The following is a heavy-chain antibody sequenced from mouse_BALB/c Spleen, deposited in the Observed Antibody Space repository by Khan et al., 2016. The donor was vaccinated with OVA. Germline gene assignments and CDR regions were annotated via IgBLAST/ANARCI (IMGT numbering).Heavy chain of an antibody. CDR1: GYTFTSYD. V-gene: IGHV1-85*01. Sequence: QVQLKESGAELVKPGASVKLSCKASGYTFTSYDINWVRQRPEQGLEWIGWMFTGDGSTKFNENFKGKATLTTDKSSSTAYMQLSRLTSEDSGAYFCARGGYGGFAYWGQGTLVTVSA. CDR3: ARGGYGGFAY. J-gene: IGHJ3*01. D-gene: IGHD2-14*01. CDR2: MFTGDGST.